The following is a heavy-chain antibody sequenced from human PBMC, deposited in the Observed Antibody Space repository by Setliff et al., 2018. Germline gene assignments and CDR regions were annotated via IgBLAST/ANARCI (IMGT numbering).Heavy chain of an antibody. CDR3: AREYYDFWSSTSCYGADWFDP. Sequence: PSETLSLTCTVSGASITNINYYWGLIRQPPGKGLEWIGSIFYSGRTFYNPSLKSRVTISVDTSKNQFSLKLSSVTAADTAVYYCAREYYDFWSSTSCYGADWFDPWGQGTLVTVSS. V-gene: IGHV4-39*01. J-gene: IGHJ5*02. CDR1: GASITNINYY. D-gene: IGHD2-2*01. CDR2: IFYSGRT.